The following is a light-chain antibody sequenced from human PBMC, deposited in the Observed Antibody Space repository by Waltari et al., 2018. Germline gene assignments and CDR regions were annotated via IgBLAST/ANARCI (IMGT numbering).Light chain of an antibody. CDR3: QHYVRLPVT. CDR2: DVS. CDR1: QSISRF. Sequence: SCRASQSISRFLAWYQQGPGQAPRLLIFDVSTRATGIPDRFSGSGSGTDFSLTISRLEPEDIAVYYCQHYVRLPVTFGQGTKLEIK. V-gene: IGKV3-20*01. J-gene: IGKJ1*01.